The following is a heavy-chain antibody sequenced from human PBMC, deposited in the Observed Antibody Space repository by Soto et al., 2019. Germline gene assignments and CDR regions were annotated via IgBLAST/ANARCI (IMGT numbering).Heavy chain of an antibody. CDR1: GFTFSSYG. J-gene: IGHJ3*02. D-gene: IGHD3-22*01. CDR2: ISYDGSNK. CDR3: AKDQGPRWYYDSSGQLADAFDI. V-gene: IGHV3-30*18. Sequence: QVQLVESGGGVVQPGRSLRLSCAASGFTFSSYGMHWVRQAPGKGLEWVAVISYDGSNKYYADSVKGRFTISRDNSKNTQYLQMNSLRAEDTAVYYCAKDQGPRWYYDSSGQLADAFDIWGQGTMVNVSS.